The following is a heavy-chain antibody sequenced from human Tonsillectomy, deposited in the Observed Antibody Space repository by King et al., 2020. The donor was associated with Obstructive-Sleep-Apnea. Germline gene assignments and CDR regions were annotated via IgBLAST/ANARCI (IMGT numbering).Heavy chain of an antibody. CDR2: ISWNSGRI. V-gene: IGHV3-9*01. D-gene: IGHD6-19*01. CDR3: AKDLSSGWYGPVDY. Sequence: VQLVQSGGDLVQPGRSLRLSCAASGFTFDDYAMHWVRQAPGKGLEWVSGISWNSGRIGYADSVKGRFTISRDNAKNSLFLQMNSLRTEDTALYYCAKDLSSGWYGPVDYWGQGTLVTVSS. J-gene: IGHJ4*02. CDR1: GFTFDDYA.